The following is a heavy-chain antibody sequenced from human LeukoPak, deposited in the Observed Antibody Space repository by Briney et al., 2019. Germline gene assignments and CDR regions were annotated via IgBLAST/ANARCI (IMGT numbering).Heavy chain of an antibody. V-gene: IGHV4-30-2*01. CDR3: ARDDIVVLPAATWSYMDV. Sequence: SQTLSLTCTVSGGSISSGGYYWSWIRQPPGKGLEWIGYIYHSGSTYYNPSLKSRVTISVDRSKNQFSLKLSSVTAADTAVYYCARDDIVVLPAATWSYMDVWGKGTTVTVSS. CDR1: GGSISSGGYY. J-gene: IGHJ6*03. D-gene: IGHD2-2*01. CDR2: IYHSGST.